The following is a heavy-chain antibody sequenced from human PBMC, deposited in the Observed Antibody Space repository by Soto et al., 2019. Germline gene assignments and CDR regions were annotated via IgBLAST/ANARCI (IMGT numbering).Heavy chain of an antibody. CDR2: ISAYNGNT. D-gene: IGHD6-6*01. CDR1: GYTLTSYG. V-gene: IGHV1-18*01. Sequence: QVQLVQSGAEVKKPGASVKVSCKASGYTLTSYGISWVRQAPGQGLEWMGWISAYNGNTNYAQKLQGRVTMTTDTSTSTAYMELRSLRSDDTAVYYCARDVEYSSSSPMSYFDYWGQGTLVTVSS. J-gene: IGHJ4*02. CDR3: ARDVEYSSSSPMSYFDY.